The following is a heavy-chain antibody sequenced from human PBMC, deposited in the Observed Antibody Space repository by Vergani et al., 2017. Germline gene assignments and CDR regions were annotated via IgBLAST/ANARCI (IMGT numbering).Heavy chain of an antibody. CDR1: GFTFSSYA. J-gene: IGHJ1*01. Sequence: QVQLVESGGGVVQPGSSLRLSCAASGFTFSSYAMHWVRQAPGKGLEWVAVISYDGSNKYYADSVKGRFTISRDNSKNTLYLQMNSLRAEDTAVYYCARDQFKVTTFYFQNWGQGTLVTVSS. D-gene: IGHD4-17*01. CDR3: ARDQFKVTTFYFQN. CDR2: ISYDGSNK. V-gene: IGHV3-30*04.